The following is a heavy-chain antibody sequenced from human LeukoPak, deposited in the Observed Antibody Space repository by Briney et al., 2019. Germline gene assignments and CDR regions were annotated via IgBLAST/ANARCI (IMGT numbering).Heavy chain of an antibody. J-gene: IGHJ4*02. CDR1: GFTFSSYS. CDR2: ISSSSSYI. Sequence: PGGSLRLSCAAAGFTFSSYSMNWVRQAPGKGLEWVSSISSSSSYIYYADSVKGRFTISRDNAKNSLCLQMNSLRAEDTAVYYCARDMSSVGVWGSYRYFDYWGQGTLVTVSS. D-gene: IGHD3-16*02. CDR3: ARDMSSVGVWGSYRYFDY. V-gene: IGHV3-21*01.